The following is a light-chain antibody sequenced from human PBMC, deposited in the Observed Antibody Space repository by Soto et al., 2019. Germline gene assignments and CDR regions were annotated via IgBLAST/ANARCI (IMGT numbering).Light chain of an antibody. J-gene: IGKJ2*01. Sequence: EMVLTQSPDTLSLSPGERATRSCSASQSVTNKRLAWYQQKPGQAPRLLIYGASSRAGGIPDKFSGSGSGTDFTLTINRLEPEDFAVYYCQQYGGSPYTFAQGTKLEI. V-gene: IGKV3-20*01. CDR1: QSVTNKR. CDR3: QQYGGSPYT. CDR2: GAS.